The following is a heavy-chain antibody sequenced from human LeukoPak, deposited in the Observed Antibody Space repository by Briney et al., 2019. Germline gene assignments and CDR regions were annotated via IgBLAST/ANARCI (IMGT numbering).Heavy chain of an antibody. CDR1: GGFISSSGYY. D-gene: IGHD2-15*01. V-gene: IGHV4-61*08. CDR2: IYYSGST. Sequence: SETLSLTCTVSGGFISSSGYYWSWIRQPPGKGLEWIGYIYYSGSTNYNPSLKSRVTISVDTSKNQFSLKLSSVTAADTAVYYCARDPGVAATPYYYMDVWGKGTTVTVSS. J-gene: IGHJ6*03. CDR3: ARDPGVAATPYYYMDV.